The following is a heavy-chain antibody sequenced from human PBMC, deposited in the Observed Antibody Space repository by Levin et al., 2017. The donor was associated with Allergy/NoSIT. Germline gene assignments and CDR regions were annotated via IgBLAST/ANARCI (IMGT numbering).Heavy chain of an antibody. Sequence: PSETLSLTCTVSGGSISSGGYYWSWIRQHPGKGLEWIGYIYYSGSTYYNPSLKSRVTISVDTSKNQFSLKLSSVTAADTAVYYCARDIDLWFGEYSGRYFDLWGRGTLVTVSS. V-gene: IGHV4-31*03. CDR1: GGSISSGGYY. D-gene: IGHD3-10*01. CDR3: ARDIDLWFGEYSGRYFDL. CDR2: IYYSGST. J-gene: IGHJ2*01.